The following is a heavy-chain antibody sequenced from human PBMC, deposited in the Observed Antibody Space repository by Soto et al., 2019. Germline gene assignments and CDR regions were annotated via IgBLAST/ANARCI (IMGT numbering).Heavy chain of an antibody. D-gene: IGHD1-26*01. V-gene: IGHV3-23*01. CDR1: GFTFYTYG. Sequence: EVQLLESGGGLVRPGGSLRLSCAASGFTFYTYGMTWVRQAPGKGLEWVSTIGGSGDNTYYADSVKGRFTITRDNSKNTLYLQMNRLRVEDTAVYYCAKVLWEVLRRALPHDLWGQGTLVTVSS. CDR2: IGGSGDNT. CDR3: AKVLWEVLRRALPHDL. J-gene: IGHJ5*02.